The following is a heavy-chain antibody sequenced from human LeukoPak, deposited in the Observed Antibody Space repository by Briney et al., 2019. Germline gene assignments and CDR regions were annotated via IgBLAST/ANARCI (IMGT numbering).Heavy chain of an antibody. V-gene: IGHV3-48*03. CDR3: TRDRYSYGSL. CDR2: ISSSGSTI. CDR1: GFTFSSYE. D-gene: IGHD5-18*01. J-gene: IGHJ4*02. Sequence: GGSLRLSCAASGFTFSSYEMNWVRQAPGKGLEWVSYISSSGSTIYYADSVKGRFTISRDNAKNSLYLQMNSLKTEDTAVYYCTRDRYSYGSLWGQGTLVTVSS.